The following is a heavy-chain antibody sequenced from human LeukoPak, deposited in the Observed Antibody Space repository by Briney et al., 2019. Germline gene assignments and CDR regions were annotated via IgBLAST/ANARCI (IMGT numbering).Heavy chain of an antibody. Sequence: PGGSLRLSCAVSGFTCNNFEMNWVRQAPGKGLEWISYISIGESSIYYADSVKGRFTISRDSAKNSLYLQMNSLRVEETAVYYCARGGSSGYYYNAFDLWGQGTVVTVSS. CDR1: GFTCNNFE. V-gene: IGHV3-48*03. CDR3: ARGGSSGYYYNAFDL. J-gene: IGHJ3*01. CDR2: ISIGESSI. D-gene: IGHD3-22*01.